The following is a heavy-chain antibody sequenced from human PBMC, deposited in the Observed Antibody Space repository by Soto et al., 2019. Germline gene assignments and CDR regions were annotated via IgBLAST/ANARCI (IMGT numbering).Heavy chain of an antibody. CDR3: ARVRDSSGYYQRMIDAFDI. Sequence: QLQLQESGSGLVKPSQTLSLTCAVSGGSISSGGYSWSWIRQPPGKGLEWIGYIYHSGSTYYNPSPKRRVTISVDRSKNQFSLKLSSVTAADTAVYYCARVRDSSGYYQRMIDAFDIWGQGTMVTVSS. V-gene: IGHV4-30-2*01. J-gene: IGHJ3*02. CDR1: GGSISSGGYS. D-gene: IGHD3-22*01. CDR2: IYHSGST.